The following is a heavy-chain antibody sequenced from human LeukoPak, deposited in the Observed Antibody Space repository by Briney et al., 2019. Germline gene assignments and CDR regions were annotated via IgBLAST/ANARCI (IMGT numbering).Heavy chain of an antibody. D-gene: IGHD3-16*01. V-gene: IGHV3-7*01. CDR2: IKEDGSEK. CDR1: GFIFTDYW. J-gene: IGHJ4*02. CDR3: ARVQSSYYDYVWGSHRLDY. Sequence: HPGGSLRLSCAASGFIFTDYWMYWVRQAPGRGLAWVANIKEDGSEKNYVDSVKGRFTISRDNAKNSLYLQMNSLRAEDTAVYYCARVQSSYYDYVWGSHRLDYWGQGTLVTVSS.